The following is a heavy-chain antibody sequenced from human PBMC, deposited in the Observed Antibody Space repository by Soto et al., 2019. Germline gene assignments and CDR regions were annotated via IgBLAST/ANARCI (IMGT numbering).Heavy chain of an antibody. Sequence: GGSLRLSCAASGFTFSSYAMSWVRQAPGKGLEWVSAVSGSGGSTYYADSVKGRFTNSRDNSKNTLYLQMNSLRAEDTAVYYCAKDRTSYSFDYWGQGTLVTVSS. CDR1: GFTFSSYA. J-gene: IGHJ4*02. V-gene: IGHV3-23*01. CDR2: VSGSGGST. D-gene: IGHD1-26*01. CDR3: AKDRTSYSFDY.